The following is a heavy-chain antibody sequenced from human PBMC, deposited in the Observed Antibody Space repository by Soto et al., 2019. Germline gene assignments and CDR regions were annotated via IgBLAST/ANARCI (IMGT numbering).Heavy chain of an antibody. CDR1: GFTFSSYG. Sequence: QVQLVESGGGVVQPGRSLRLSCAASGFTFSSYGMHWVRQAPGKGLEWVAVISYDGSNKYYADSVKGRFTISRDNSKNTVYLQMNSLRAEDTGVYYCAKGDDSSGSTPEPFDYWGQGTLVTVSS. V-gene: IGHV3-30*18. CDR3: AKGDDSSGSTPEPFDY. J-gene: IGHJ4*02. CDR2: ISYDGSNK. D-gene: IGHD3-22*01.